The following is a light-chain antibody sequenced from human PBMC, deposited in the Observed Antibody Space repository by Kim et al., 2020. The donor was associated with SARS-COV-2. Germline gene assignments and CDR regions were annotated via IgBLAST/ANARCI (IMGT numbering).Light chain of an antibody. V-gene: IGKV3-11*01. CDR3: QQRSNWPPLT. CDR2: DAS. J-gene: IGKJ4*01. Sequence: PGERATLSCRASQSVSSYLAWYQQKPGQAPRLLIYDASNRATGIPARFSGSGSGTDFTLTISSLEPEDFAVYYCQQRSNWPPLTFGGGTKV. CDR1: QSVSSY.